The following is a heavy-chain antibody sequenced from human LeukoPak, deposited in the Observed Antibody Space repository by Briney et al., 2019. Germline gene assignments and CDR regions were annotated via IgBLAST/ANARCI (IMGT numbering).Heavy chain of an antibody. CDR1: GGSISSYY. J-gene: IGHJ4*02. V-gene: IGHV4-59*01. CDR2: IYYSGST. D-gene: IGHD3-10*01. CDR3: ARAERAYYGSGSYGY. Sequence: SETLSLTCAVSGGSISSYYWSWIRQPPGKGLEWIGYIYYSGSTNYNPSLKSRVTISVDTSKNQFSLRLSSVTAADTAVYYCARAERAYYGSGSYGYWGQGTLVTVSS.